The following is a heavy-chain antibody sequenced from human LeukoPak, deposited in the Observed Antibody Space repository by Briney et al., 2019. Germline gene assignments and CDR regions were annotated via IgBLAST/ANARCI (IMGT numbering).Heavy chain of an antibody. Sequence: GGSLRLSCAASGFTFSNAWMSWVRQAPGNGLEWVGRIKSKTDGGTTDYAAPVKGRFTISRDDSKNTLYLQMNSLKTEDTAVYYCTTAFPTYYYDSSGYPVYGLDYWGQGTLVTVSS. CDR1: GFTFSNAW. J-gene: IGHJ4*02. D-gene: IGHD3-22*01. CDR3: TTAFPTYYYDSSGYPVYGLDY. V-gene: IGHV3-15*01. CDR2: IKSKTDGGTT.